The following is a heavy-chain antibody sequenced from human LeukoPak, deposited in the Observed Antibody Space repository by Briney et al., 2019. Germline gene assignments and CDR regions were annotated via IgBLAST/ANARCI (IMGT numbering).Heavy chain of an antibody. CDR3: ASGDISDAFDI. CDR1: GYTFTGYY. V-gene: IGHV1-2*02. CDR2: INPNSGGT. D-gene: IGHD3-9*01. J-gene: IGHJ3*02. Sequence: ASVKVSCKASGYTFTGYYMHWVRQAPGQGLEWMGWINPNSGGTNYAQKFQGRVTITADESTSTAYMELSSLRSEDTAVYYCASGDISDAFDIWGQGTMVTVSS.